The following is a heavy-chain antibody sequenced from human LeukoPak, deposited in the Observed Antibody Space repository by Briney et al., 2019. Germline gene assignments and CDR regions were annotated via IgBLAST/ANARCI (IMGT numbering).Heavy chain of an antibody. D-gene: IGHD3-10*01. CDR1: GFTFSGSA. Sequence: GGSLRLSCAASGFTFSGSAMQWVRQASGKGLEWVGRIRSKANSYATAYAASVKGRFTISRDDSKNTAYLQMNSLKTEDTAVYYCTRRDYGSGSFDYWGQGTLVTVSS. CDR2: IRSKANSYAT. J-gene: IGHJ4*02. V-gene: IGHV3-73*01. CDR3: TRRDYGSGSFDY.